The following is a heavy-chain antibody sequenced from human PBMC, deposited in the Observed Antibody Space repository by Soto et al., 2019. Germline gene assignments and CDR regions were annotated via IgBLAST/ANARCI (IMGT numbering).Heavy chain of an antibody. CDR3: ARVRSGSTAAGIDY. CDR2: INSVGSTT. CDR1: AFTFSSYW. Sequence: EVQLVESGGGLVLPGGSLRLSCAASAFTFSSYWMHWARQAPGKGLVWVLRINSVGSTTTYADSVKGRFTISRDNAKNTLYLQMNSLRAEDTAVYYCARVRSGSTAAGIDYWGQGTLVTVSS. J-gene: IGHJ4*02. D-gene: IGHD6-13*01. V-gene: IGHV3-74*01.